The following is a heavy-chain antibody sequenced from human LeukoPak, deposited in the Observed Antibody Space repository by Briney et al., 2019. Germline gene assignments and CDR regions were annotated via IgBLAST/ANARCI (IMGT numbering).Heavy chain of an antibody. V-gene: IGHV3-43D*03. D-gene: IGHD3-22*01. CDR3: ARAYPYYYDSSGPGY. CDR2: ISWDGGST. CDR1: GFTFDDYA. Sequence: GGSLRLSCAASGFTFDDYAMHWVRQAPGKGLEWVSLISWDGGSTYYADSVKGRFTISSDNSKNSLYLQMNSLRAEDTAVYYCARAYPYYYDSSGPGYWGQGTLVTVSS. J-gene: IGHJ4*02.